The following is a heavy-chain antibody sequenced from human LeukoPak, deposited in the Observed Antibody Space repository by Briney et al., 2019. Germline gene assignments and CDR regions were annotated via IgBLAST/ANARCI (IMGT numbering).Heavy chain of an antibody. V-gene: IGHV1-2*02. Sequence: ASVTVPCKASGYTFTGYYIHWVRQAPGQGLEWMGWINPNINGTNYAQKFQGRVTMTGDRSISTAYMELSRLRSEDTAVYYCARVRHSGIAVAGTSPDWFDPWGQGTLVTVSS. CDR3: ARVRHSGIAVAGTSPDWFDP. D-gene: IGHD6-19*01. CDR1: GYTFTGYY. J-gene: IGHJ5*02. CDR2: INPNINGT.